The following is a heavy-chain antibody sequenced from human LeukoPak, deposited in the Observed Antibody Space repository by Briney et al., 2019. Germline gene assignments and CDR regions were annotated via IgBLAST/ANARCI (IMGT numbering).Heavy chain of an antibody. CDR3: ARLGAGPTYYDFSSGYSSFYFDY. D-gene: IGHD3-3*01. CDR2: INPSGGGT. J-gene: IGHJ4*02. CDR1: GYTFTSYY. V-gene: IGHV1-46*01. Sequence: ASLKVSCKTSGYTFTSYYMHWVRQAPGQGLEWMRIINPSGGGTTYARKFQGRVTMTRDTSKNQFSLKLSSVTAADTAVYYCARLGAGPTYYDFSSGYSSFYFDYWGQGTLVTVSS.